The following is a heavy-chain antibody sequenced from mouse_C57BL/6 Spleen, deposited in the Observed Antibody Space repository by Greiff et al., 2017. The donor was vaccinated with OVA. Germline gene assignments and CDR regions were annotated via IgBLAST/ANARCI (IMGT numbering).Heavy chain of an antibody. J-gene: IGHJ4*01. V-gene: IGHV5-17*01. Sequence: EVQGVESGGGLVKPGGSLKLSCAASGFTFSDYGMHWVRQAPEKGLEWVAYISSGSSTIYYADTVKGRFTISRENAKNTLLLQMTSLRSEDTAMYYCARREYYAMYYWGEGTSVTFSS. CDR3: ARREYYAMYY. CDR2: ISSGSSTI. CDR1: GFTFSDYG.